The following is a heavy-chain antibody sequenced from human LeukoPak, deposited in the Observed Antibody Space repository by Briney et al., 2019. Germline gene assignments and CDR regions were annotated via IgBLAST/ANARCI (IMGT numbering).Heavy chain of an antibody. J-gene: IGHJ4*02. Sequence: SGGSLRLSCAASGFTFSSYAISWFGQPPGKGLDWSSPIIGSGGSTYYADSVKGRFTISRDNSKNTLYLQMNSLRAEDTAVYYCAKAHERYSSSWYVETFDYWGQGTLVTVSS. V-gene: IGHV3-23*01. D-gene: IGHD6-13*01. CDR3: AKAHERYSSSWYVETFDY. CDR1: GFTFSSYA. CDR2: IIGSGGST.